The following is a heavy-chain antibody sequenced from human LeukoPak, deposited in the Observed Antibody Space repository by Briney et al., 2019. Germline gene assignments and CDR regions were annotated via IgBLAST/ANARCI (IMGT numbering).Heavy chain of an antibody. CDR2: IYYSGST. D-gene: IGHD6-13*01. J-gene: IGHJ5*02. CDR1: GGSISSYY. Sequence: SETLSLTCTVSGGSISSYYWGWIRQPPGKGLEWIGYIYYSGSTNYNPSLKSRVTISVDTSKNQFSLKLSSVTAADTAVYYCARDYAGYSSSWNWFDPWGQGTLVTVSS. V-gene: IGHV4-59*01. CDR3: ARDYAGYSSSWNWFDP.